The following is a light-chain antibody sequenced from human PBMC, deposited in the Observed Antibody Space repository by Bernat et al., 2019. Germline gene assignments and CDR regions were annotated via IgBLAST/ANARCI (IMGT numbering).Light chain of an antibody. V-gene: IGKV1-9*01. J-gene: IGKJ4*01. CDR2: VAS. CDR3: QQLSSYPFT. CDR1: QGIRSY. Sequence: DIQLTQSPSFLSASVGDRITITCRASQGIRSYLAWYQQKPGKAPKLLNYVASTLQSGVPSRFSGSGSGTEYTLTISSLQPEDFATYYCQQLSSYPFTFGGGTKVEIK.